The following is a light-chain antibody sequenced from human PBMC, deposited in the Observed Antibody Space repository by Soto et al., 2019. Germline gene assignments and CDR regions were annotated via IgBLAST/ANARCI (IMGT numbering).Light chain of an antibody. J-gene: IGLJ3*02. Sequence: QSVLTQPASVSGSPGQSITISCTGTSSDVGSYNLVSWYQQHPGKAPKLMIYEVSKRPSGVSNRFSGSKSGNTASLTISGLQAEDEADYDCCSYAGSSTLVFGGGTKVTVL. CDR2: EVS. CDR1: SSDVGSYNL. V-gene: IGLV2-23*02. CDR3: CSYAGSSTLV.